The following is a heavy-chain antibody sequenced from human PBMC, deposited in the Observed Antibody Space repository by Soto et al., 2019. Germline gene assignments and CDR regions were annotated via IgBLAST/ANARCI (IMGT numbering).Heavy chain of an antibody. Sequence: QVQLQESGPGLVKPSQTLSLTCTVSGGSISSGGYYWSWIRQHPGKGLEWIGYIYYSGSTYYNPSLKSRVTISVDTSKNQFSLKLSSVTVADTAVYYCAREVRWFGVFGPPTPDYWGQGTLVTVSS. CDR2: IYYSGST. V-gene: IGHV4-31*03. J-gene: IGHJ4*02. D-gene: IGHD3-10*01. CDR3: AREVRWFGVFGPPTPDY. CDR1: GGSISSGGYY.